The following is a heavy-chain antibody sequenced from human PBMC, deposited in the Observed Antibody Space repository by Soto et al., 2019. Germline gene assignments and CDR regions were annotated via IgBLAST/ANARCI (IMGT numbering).Heavy chain of an antibody. CDR1: GGSISSGGYY. D-gene: IGHD6-19*01. Sequence: QVQLQESGPGLVKPSQTLSLTCTVSGGSISSGGYYWSWIRQHPGKGLEWIGYIYYSGSTYYNPSLKSRVTISVDTSKNHFSLKLGSVTAADTAVYYCASNQDHSSGWYVTYFQHWGQGTLVTVSS. CDR3: ASNQDHSSGWYVTYFQH. CDR2: IYYSGST. J-gene: IGHJ1*01. V-gene: IGHV4-31*03.